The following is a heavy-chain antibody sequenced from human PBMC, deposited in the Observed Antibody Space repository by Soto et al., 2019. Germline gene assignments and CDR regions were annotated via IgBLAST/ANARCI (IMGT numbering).Heavy chain of an antibody. CDR2: IFSDNER. D-gene: IGHD4-17*01. CDR3: ARMNVDSYQFYYAMDV. V-gene: IGHV2-26*01. CDR1: GFSLTTGKMG. J-gene: IGHJ6*02. Sequence: SGPTLVNPTETLTLTCTVSGFSLTTGKMGVSWIRQLPGKALEWLAHIFSDNERSYSTSLQGRLTISKDTSGSQVVLSMTNVDPVDTATYYCARMNVDSYQFYYAMDVWGQGTTVTVSS.